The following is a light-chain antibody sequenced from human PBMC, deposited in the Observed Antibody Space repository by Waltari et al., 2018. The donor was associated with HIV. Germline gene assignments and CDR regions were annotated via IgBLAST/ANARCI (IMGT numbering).Light chain of an antibody. CDR2: GAS. J-gene: IGKJ4*01. V-gene: IGKV3-20*01. CDR1: QRVSSS. Sequence: EMVLTQSPGTLSLSPGVRATLSCRASQRVSSSFAWYQQNPGQAPRLLISGASSRATCSPYMFSGSGSGTDFTLTINRLAPEDCAVYYCQQYGGSSTFGGGTKVEI. CDR3: QQYGGSST.